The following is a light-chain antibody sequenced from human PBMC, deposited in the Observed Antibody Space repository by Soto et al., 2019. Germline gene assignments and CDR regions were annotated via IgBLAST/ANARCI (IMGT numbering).Light chain of an antibody. CDR2: GAS. Sequence: EIILTQSPAFLSVSPGERATLSCRAGQSVNNNLAWYQQKPGQAPRLLIYGASTRATGIPGRFSGSGSGTEFTLTITSLQSDDFAVYFCQQYNNLPPDTFGQGTKLEIK. J-gene: IGKJ2*01. CDR1: QSVNNN. V-gene: IGKV3-15*01. CDR3: QQYNNLPPDT.